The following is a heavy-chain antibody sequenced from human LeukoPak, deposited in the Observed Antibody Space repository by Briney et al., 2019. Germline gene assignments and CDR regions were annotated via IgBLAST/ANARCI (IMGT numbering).Heavy chain of an antibody. CDR2: ISESGANT. V-gene: IGHV3-23*01. CDR1: GFTFSSYA. Sequence: PGGSLRLPCAASGFTFSSYAMSWVRQAPGKGLEWVSTISESGANTHYAASVKGRFTISRDNSKNTLYLQMNSLVAEDTATYYCARGSDLASYNELEYWGQGTLVTVSS. D-gene: IGHD2-21*01. J-gene: IGHJ4*02. CDR3: ARGSDLASYNELEY.